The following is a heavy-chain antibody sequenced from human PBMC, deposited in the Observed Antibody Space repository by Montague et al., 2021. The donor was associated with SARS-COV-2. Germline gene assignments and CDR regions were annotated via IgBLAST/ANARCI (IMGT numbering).Heavy chain of an antibody. J-gene: IGHJ4*02. V-gene: IGHV3-23*01. D-gene: IGHD3-16*02. CDR1: GFTFSSYA. CDR3: AKEGDYVWGSYRSAFDY. Sequence: SLRLSCAASGFTFSSYAMSWVRQAPGKGLEWVSSITGSGGGTDYADFVKGRFTISRDNSKNTLYLQMNSLRAEDTAVYYCAKEGDYVWGSYRSAFDYWGQGTLVTVSS. CDR2: ITGSGGGT.